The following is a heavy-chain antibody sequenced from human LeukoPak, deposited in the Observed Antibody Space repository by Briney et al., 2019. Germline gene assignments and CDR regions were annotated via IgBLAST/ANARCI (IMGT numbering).Heavy chain of an antibody. Sequence: PGGSLRLSCAASGFSFGSYGIHWVRQAPGKGLEWVAVISHEGSQTYYADSVRGRLTISRDNSKNMVYLQMNSLRAEDTAVYYCARTREQWQVLDYWGQGTLVTVSS. CDR1: GFSFGSYG. V-gene: IGHV3-30*03. D-gene: IGHD6-19*01. CDR3: ARTREQWQVLDY. J-gene: IGHJ4*02. CDR2: ISHEGSQT.